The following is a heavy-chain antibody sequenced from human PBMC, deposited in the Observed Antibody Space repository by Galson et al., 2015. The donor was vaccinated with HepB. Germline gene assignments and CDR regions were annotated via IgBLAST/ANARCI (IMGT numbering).Heavy chain of an antibody. J-gene: IGHJ4*02. CDR1: GFTFSSYG. CDR3: AKDTLNYYDSSGYDRGGFDY. CDR2: ISYDGSNK. Sequence: SLRLSCAASGFTFSSYGMHWVRQAPGKGLEWVAVISYDGSNKYYADSVKGRFTISRDNSKNTLYLQMNSLRAEDTAVYYCAKDTLNYYDSSGYDRGGFDYGGQGTLVTVSS. D-gene: IGHD3-22*01. V-gene: IGHV3-30*18.